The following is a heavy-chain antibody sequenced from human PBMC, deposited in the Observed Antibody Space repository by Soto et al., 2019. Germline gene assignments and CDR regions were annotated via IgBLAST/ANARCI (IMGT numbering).Heavy chain of an antibody. CDR2: IYTSGST. Sequence: QVQLQESGPGLVKPSETLSLTCNVSGGSMTKYYWSWIRQPAGKGLEWIGRIYTSGSTNYNPALKSRVTMSIDTSNKHFSLNLKSVTAADTAVYYCARTVGAAYYFDFWGQGALVTVSS. V-gene: IGHV4-4*07. D-gene: IGHD1-26*01. J-gene: IGHJ4*02. CDR1: GGSMTKYY. CDR3: ARTVGAAYYFDF.